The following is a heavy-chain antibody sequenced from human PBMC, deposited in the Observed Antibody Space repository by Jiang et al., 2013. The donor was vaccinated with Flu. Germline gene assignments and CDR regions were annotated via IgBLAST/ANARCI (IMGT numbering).Heavy chain of an antibody. CDR3: AVIAVAGTDDY. CDR1: GGSISSSSYY. Sequence: LLKPSETLSLTCTVSGGSISSSSYYWGWIRQPPGKGLEWIGSIYYSGSTYYNPSLKSRVTISVDTSKNQFSLKLSSVTAADTAVYYCAVIAVAGTDDYWGQGTLVTVSS. CDR2: IYYSGST. V-gene: IGHV4-39*01. D-gene: IGHD6-19*01. J-gene: IGHJ4*02.